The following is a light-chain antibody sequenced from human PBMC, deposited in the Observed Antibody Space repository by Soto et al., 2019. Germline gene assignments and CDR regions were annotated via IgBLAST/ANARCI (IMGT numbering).Light chain of an antibody. J-gene: IGLJ2*01. CDR2: DSN. CDR1: SFNIGNNY. CDR3: ATWDSSLTGEV. Sequence: QSVLTQPPSVSAAPGQKVTIACSGSSFNIGNNYVSWFQQLRGTAPKLLIYDSNKRPSGIPDRFSGSKSGTSATLDITGLQTGDEADYYCATWDSSLTGEVFGGGTKVTVL. V-gene: IGLV1-51*01.